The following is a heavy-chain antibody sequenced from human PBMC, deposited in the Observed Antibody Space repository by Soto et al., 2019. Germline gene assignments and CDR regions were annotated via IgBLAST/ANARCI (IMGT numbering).Heavy chain of an antibody. CDR3: ARVPIVVVPAANDAFDI. V-gene: IGHV3-21*01. J-gene: IGHJ3*02. CDR2: ISSSSSHI. Sequence: GGSLRLSCAASGFTFSSYSMNWVRQAPGKGLEWVSSISSSSSHIYYADSVKGRFTISRDNAKNSLYLQMNSLRDEDTAVYYCARVPIVVVPAANDAFDIWGQGTMVTVSS. D-gene: IGHD2-2*01. CDR1: GFTFSSYS.